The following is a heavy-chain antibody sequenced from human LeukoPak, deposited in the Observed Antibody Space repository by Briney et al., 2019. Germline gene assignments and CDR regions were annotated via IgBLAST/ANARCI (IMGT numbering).Heavy chain of an antibody. CDR1: GGSITSYY. D-gene: IGHD3-3*01. CDR3: ARGPFSTPDDY. Sequence: ASETLSLTCTISGGSITSYYWSWVRQPPGKGLEWIGYVYYSGSTSYNPSLKSRVTISLDTSKKQFSLNLSSVTAADTAVYYCARGPFSTPDDYWGQGTLVTVSS. J-gene: IGHJ4*02. CDR2: VYYSGST. V-gene: IGHV4-59*08.